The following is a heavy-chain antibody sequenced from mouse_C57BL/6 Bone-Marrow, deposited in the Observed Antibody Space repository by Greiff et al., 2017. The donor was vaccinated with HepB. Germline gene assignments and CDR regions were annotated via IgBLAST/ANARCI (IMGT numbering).Heavy chain of an antibody. Sequence: QVQLQQPGAELVKPGASVKMSCKASGYTFTSYWITWVKQRPGQGLEWIGDIYPGSGSTNYNEKFKSKATLTVDTSSSTAYMQLSSLTSEDSAVYYCARGNYGSSYSWFAYWGQGTLGTVSA. J-gene: IGHJ3*01. D-gene: IGHD1-1*01. V-gene: IGHV1-55*01. CDR2: IYPGSGST. CDR1: GYTFTSYW. CDR3: ARGNYGSSYSWFAY.